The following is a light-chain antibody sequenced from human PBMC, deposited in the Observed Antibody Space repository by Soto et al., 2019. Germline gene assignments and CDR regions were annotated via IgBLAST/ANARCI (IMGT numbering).Light chain of an antibody. CDR2: GAS. J-gene: IGKJ1*01. CDR3: QQYNIWPQT. V-gene: IGKV3-15*01. CDR1: QSVSSK. Sequence: EIVMTQSPATLSVSPGERATLSCRASQSVSSKLAWYQQKPGQAPRLLIYGASTRATGIPARFSGSGSGTEFTLTISSLQSEDFAVYFCQQYNIWPQTFGQGTKVEIK.